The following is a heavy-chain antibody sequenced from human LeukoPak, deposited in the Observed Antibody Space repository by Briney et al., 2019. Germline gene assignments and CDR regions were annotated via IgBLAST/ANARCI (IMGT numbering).Heavy chain of an antibody. J-gene: IGHJ4*02. D-gene: IGHD5-18*01. CDR1: GFTFSSYA. CDR3: AKDWRGYSYGHLDY. V-gene: IGHV3-30*04. CDR2: ISYDGSNK. Sequence: GRSLRLSCAASGFTFSSYAMHWVRQAPGKGLEWVAVISYDGSNKYYADSVKGRFTISRDNSKNTLYLQMNSLRAEDTAVYYCAKDWRGYSYGHLDYWGQGTLVTVSS.